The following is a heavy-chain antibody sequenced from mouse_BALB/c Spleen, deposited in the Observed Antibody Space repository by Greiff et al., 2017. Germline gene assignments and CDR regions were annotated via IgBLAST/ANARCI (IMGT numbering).Heavy chain of an antibody. CDR1: GYTFTSYD. Sequence: QVQLKESGPELVKPGALVKISCKASGYTFTSYDINWVKQRPGQGLEWIGVINPGSGGTNYNEKFKGKATLTADKSSSTAYMQLSSLTSDDSAVYFCARSITTVVAPYAMDYWGQGTSVTVSS. J-gene: IGHJ4*01. V-gene: IGHV1-66*01. D-gene: IGHD1-1*01. CDR2: INPGSGGT. CDR3: ARSITTVVAPYAMDY.